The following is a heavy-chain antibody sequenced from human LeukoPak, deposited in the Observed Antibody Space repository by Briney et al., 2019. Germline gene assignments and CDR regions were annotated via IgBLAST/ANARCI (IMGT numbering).Heavy chain of an antibody. J-gene: IGHJ4*02. V-gene: IGHV3-23*01. CDR2: IGSGGTT. CDR3: AKYFYGSSTYSFDY. Sequence: GGSLRLSCAASGFTFSNYAMSWVRQAPGKGLEWVSSIGSGGTTHYADSVKGRFTISRDNSKNTLFLQMNSLRAEDTAVYYCAKYFYGSSTYSFDYWGQGTLVTVSS. D-gene: IGHD3-22*01. CDR1: GFTFSNYA.